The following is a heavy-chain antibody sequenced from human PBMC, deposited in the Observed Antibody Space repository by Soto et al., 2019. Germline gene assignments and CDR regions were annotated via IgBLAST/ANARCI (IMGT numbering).Heavy chain of an antibody. J-gene: IGHJ4*01. D-gene: IGHD3-22*01. CDR1: GFTFGDYA. CDR3: TTDSYSTMIVVRFDY. Sequence: SLRLSCTASGFTFGDYAMSWFRQAPGKGLEWAGFIGSKAYGGTTEYAASVKGRFTISRDDSKSIAYLQMNSLKIEDTAVYFCTTDSYSTMIVVRFDYWGHGTLVTVSS. CDR2: IGSKAYGGTT. V-gene: IGHV3-49*03.